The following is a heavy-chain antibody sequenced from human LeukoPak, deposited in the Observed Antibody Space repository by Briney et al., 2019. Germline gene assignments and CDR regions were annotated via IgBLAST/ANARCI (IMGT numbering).Heavy chain of an antibody. Sequence: QPGRSLRLSCAASGFTFSSYAMHWVRQAPGKGLEWVAVISYGGSNKYYADSVKGRFTISRDNSKNTLYLQMNSLRAEDTAVYYCARNLGVAGDYWGQGTLVTVSS. J-gene: IGHJ4*02. D-gene: IGHD3-10*01. CDR1: GFTFSSYA. CDR2: ISYGGSNK. CDR3: ARNLGVAGDY. V-gene: IGHV3-30-3*01.